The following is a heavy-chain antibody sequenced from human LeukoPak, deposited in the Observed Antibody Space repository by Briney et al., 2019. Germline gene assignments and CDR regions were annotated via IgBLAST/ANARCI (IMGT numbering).Heavy chain of an antibody. CDR1: GGTFSSYA. CDR3: ARGGDYGDYMYYFDY. Sequence: ASVKVSCKASGGTFSSYAISWVRQAPGQGLEWMGGIIPIFGTANYAQKFQGRVTITADESTSTAYMELSSLRSEDTAVYYCARGGDYGDYMYYFDYWGREPWSPSPQ. V-gene: IGHV1-69*01. J-gene: IGHJ4*02. D-gene: IGHD4-17*01. CDR2: IIPIFGTA.